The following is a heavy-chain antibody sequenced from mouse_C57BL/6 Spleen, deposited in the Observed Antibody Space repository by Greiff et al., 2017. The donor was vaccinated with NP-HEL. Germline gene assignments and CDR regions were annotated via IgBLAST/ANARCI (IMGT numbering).Heavy chain of an antibody. CDR2: IDPEDGDT. CDR3: ISYYSNYVYAMDD. Sequence: VQLQQSGAELVRPGASVKLSCTASGFNIKDYYMHWVKQRPEQGLEWIGGIDPEDGDTEYAPKFQGKATMTAATSSNTAYLPLSSLTSEETAVYYCISYYSNYVYAMDDRGQGTSVTASS. CDR1: GFNIKDYY. J-gene: IGHJ4*01. V-gene: IGHV14-1*01. D-gene: IGHD2-5*01.